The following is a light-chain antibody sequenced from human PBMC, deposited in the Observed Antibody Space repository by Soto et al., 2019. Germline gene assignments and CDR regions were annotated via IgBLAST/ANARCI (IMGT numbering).Light chain of an antibody. V-gene: IGLV2-23*01. CDR1: SSDVGGYNL. CDR2: EGN. CDR3: CSYAGSSIPL. Sequence: QSALTQPASVSGSPGQSITISCTGTSSDVGGYNLVSWYQQHPGKAPKLIIYEGNKRPSGVSNRFSGSKSGNTASLTISGLQAEDEADYYCCSYAGSSIPLVGGGTKVTFL. J-gene: IGLJ2*01.